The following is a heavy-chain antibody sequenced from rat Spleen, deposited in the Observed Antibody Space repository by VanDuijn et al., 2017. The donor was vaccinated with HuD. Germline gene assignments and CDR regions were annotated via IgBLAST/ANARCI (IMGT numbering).Heavy chain of an antibody. CDR1: GFTFSDYY. V-gene: IGHV5-31*01. D-gene: IGHD1-11*01. Sequence: EVQLVESDGGLVQPGRSLKLSCAASGFTFSDYYMAWIRQAPGKGLEWVASITNTGGSTYYPDSVKGRFTISRDNAENIVYLQLNSLMGEDTASYYCAVAEYGYWGQGVMVTVSS. CDR2: ITNTGGST. J-gene: IGHJ2*01. CDR3: AVAEYGY.